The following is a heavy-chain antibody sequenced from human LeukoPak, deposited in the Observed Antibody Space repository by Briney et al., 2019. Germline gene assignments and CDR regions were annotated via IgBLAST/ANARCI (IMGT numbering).Heavy chain of an antibody. V-gene: IGHV4-30-2*01. Sequence: SETLSLTCAVSGGAISGGGYSWSWIRQPPGKGLEWIGYIYHSGSTYYNPSLKSRVTISVDRSKNQFSLKLSSVTAADTAVYYCARAPRSGAFDIWGQGTMVTVSS. CDR2: IYHSGST. D-gene: IGHD1-1*01. J-gene: IGHJ3*02. CDR1: GGAISGGGYS. CDR3: ARAPRSGAFDI.